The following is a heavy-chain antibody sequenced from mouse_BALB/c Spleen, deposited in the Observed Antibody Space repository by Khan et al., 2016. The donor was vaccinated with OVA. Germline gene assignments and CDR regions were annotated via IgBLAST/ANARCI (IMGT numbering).Heavy chain of an antibody. CDR1: GFTFSNYA. J-gene: IGHJ3*01. CDR3: ARDYCLAY. Sequence: EVQLKESGGGLVKPGGSLKLSCAASGFTFSNYAMSWVRQSPEKRLEWVASISSGDSTYYPDSVKGRFTISSDNARNILYLQMSSLRSVGTAMYCCARDYCLAYWGQGTLVTVSA. CDR2: ISSGDST. V-gene: IGHV5-6-5*01.